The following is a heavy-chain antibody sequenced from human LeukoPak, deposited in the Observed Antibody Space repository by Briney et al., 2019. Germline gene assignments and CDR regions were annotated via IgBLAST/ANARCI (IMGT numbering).Heavy chain of an antibody. V-gene: IGHV4-39*07. Sequence: SETLSLTCTVSGGSIGSSSYYWGWIRQPPGKGLEWIGSIYYSGSTYYNPSLKSRVTISVDKSKNQFSLKLSSVTAADTAVYYCARDRSPYSSSGVDAFDIWGQGTMVTVSS. J-gene: IGHJ3*02. CDR1: GGSIGSSSYY. CDR3: ARDRSPYSSSGVDAFDI. D-gene: IGHD6-6*01. CDR2: IYYSGST.